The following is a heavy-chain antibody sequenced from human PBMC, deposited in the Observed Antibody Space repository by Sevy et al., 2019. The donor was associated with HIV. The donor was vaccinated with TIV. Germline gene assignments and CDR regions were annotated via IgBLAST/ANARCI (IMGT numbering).Heavy chain of an antibody. V-gene: IGHV3-21*01. CDR1: GFTFSRHS. Sequence: GGSLRLSCAASGFTFSRHSMNWVRQAPGKGLEWVASISSTSSYIYHADSVKGRFTVSRDNAKNSLFLQMNNLRVDDTAVYYCAREAQVVGVDLDFWGQGTLVTVSS. D-gene: IGHD1-26*01. CDR2: ISSTSSYI. CDR3: AREAQVVGVDLDF. J-gene: IGHJ4*02.